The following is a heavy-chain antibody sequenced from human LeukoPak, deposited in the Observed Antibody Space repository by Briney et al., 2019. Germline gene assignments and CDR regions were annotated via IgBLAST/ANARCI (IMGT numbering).Heavy chain of an antibody. V-gene: IGHV1-46*01. J-gene: IGHJ5*02. CDR1: GYSFSNYF. D-gene: IGHD2-15*01. Sequence: ASVKVSCKASGYSFSNYFMHWVRQAPGQGLEWMAMINPTGGSTSYAQKFQGRVTMTRDTSASTVYMDLSSLRSEDTAVYYCARVVAALGFDPWGQGTLVTVSS. CDR3: ARVVAALGFDP. CDR2: INPTGGST.